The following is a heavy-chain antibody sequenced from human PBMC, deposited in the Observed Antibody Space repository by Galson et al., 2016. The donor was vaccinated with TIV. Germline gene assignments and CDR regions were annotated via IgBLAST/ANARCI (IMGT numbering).Heavy chain of an antibody. CDR3: ARGATSDWPFDY. V-gene: IGHV1-3*01. CDR2: INAGNGDT. J-gene: IGHJ4*02. Sequence: SVKVSCKASGYTFTTYAIHWVRQAPGHGLGWMGWINAGNGDTKYSQKFQGRVTISRDTSASTAYMELSSLTSEDTAMYYCARGATSDWPFDYWGQATLVTVSS. CDR1: GYTFTTYA. D-gene: IGHD6-19*01.